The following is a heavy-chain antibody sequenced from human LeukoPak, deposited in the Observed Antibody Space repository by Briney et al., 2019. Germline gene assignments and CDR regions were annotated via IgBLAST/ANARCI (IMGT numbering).Heavy chain of an antibody. J-gene: IGHJ4*02. CDR3: ARGYSSSWPRNKGFDY. Sequence: PSQTLSLTCTVSGGSISSGGYYWSWIRQPPGKGLEWIGEINHSGSTNYNPSLKSRVTISVDTSKNQFSLKLSSVTAADTAVYYCARGYSSSWPRNKGFDYWGQGTLVTVSS. CDR1: GGSISSGGYY. D-gene: IGHD6-13*01. CDR2: INHSGST. V-gene: IGHV4-30-2*01.